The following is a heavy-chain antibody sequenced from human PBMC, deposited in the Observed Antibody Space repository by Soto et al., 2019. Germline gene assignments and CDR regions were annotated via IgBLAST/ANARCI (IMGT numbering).Heavy chain of an antibody. D-gene: IGHD3-10*01. CDR1: GLTFSSYA. Sequence: GGSPRLSCAASGLTFSSYAMSWVRQAPGKGLEWVSAISGSGGSTYYADSVKGRFTISRDNSKNTLYLQMNSLRAEDTAVYYCANDPGLWSLDYWGQGTLVTVSS. CDR2: ISGSGGST. J-gene: IGHJ4*02. V-gene: IGHV3-23*01. CDR3: ANDPGLWSLDY.